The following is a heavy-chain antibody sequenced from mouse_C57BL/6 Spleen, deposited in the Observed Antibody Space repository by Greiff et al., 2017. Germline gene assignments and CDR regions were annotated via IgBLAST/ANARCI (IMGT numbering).Heavy chain of an antibody. CDR2: IYPSDSET. CDR1: GYTFTSYW. J-gene: IGHJ4*01. D-gene: IGHD2-3*01. V-gene: IGHV1-61*01. CDR3: ARGWLLREDY. Sequence: QVQLQQPGAELVRPESSVKLSCKASGYTFTSYWMDWVKQRPGQGLEWIGNIYPSDSETHYNQKFKDKATLTVDKSSSTAYMQLSSLTSEDSAVYYCARGWLLREDYWGQGTSVTVSS.